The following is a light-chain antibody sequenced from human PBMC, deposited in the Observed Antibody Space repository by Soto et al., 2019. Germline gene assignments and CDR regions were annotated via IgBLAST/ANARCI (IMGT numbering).Light chain of an antibody. CDR3: QHLNSYPIT. CDR2: SAS. CDR1: QGISSD. V-gene: IGKV1-9*01. Sequence: TRTPVLLRASLLHRVTITCRASQGISSDFAWYQQKPGKAPNLLIYSASTLQNGVPSRFSGSQSGTEFTLTISSLQPEDFATYYCQHLNSYPITFGQGTRLEIK. J-gene: IGKJ5*01.